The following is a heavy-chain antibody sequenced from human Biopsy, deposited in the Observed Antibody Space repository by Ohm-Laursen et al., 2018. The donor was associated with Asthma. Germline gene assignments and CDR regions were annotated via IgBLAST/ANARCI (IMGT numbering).Heavy chain of an antibody. Sequence: SLRLSCTASGFSLRDYGMHWVRQSPGKGLEWVALSSSDGSAKYSPSAVKGPVTVSRDVSKSTLYLRLDDLTSEDTAVYYCAKDKYGSSSHHELWGRGTLVTVSS. D-gene: IGHD2-2*01. J-gene: IGHJ4*02. CDR3: AKDKYGSSSHHEL. CDR1: GFSLRDYG. V-gene: IGHV3-30*18. CDR2: SSSDGSAK.